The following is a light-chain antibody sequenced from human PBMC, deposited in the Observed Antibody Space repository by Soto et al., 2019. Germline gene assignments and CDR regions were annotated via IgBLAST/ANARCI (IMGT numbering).Light chain of an antibody. Sequence: EIVLTQSPATLSLTPGERGTLSCSASQSVSSSYLAWYQQKPGQAPRLLIYDASNRATGVPARFSGSGSGTDFTLTINSLESEDFAVYYCQERSNWPRVTFGGGTKVEIK. CDR3: QERSNWPRVT. J-gene: IGKJ4*01. CDR1: QSVSSSY. CDR2: DAS. V-gene: IGKV3-11*01.